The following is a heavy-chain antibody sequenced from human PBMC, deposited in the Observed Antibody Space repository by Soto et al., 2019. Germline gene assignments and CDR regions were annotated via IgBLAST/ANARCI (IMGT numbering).Heavy chain of an antibody. D-gene: IGHD3-10*01. CDR1: GFNFSSYA. CDR3: VLWPPYYFDY. V-gene: IGHV3-23*01. CDR2: ISGSGGST. J-gene: IGHJ4*02. Sequence: EVQLLESGGGLVQPGGSLRLSCAASGFNFSSYAMIWVRQTPGKGLEWVSAISGSGGSTYYADSVKGRFTISRDNSKNTLYLQMNSLRAEDTAVYYCVLWPPYYFDYWGQGTLVTVSS.